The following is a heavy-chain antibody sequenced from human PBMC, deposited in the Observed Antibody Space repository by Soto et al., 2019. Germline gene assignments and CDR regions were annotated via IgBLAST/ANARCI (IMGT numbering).Heavy chain of an antibody. CDR2: IGTQHDT. CDR3: ARQASYWHGGGGWFDP. Sequence: EVQLVESGGGLVQPGGSLRLSCAASGFTFSVYDMHWVRQAPGKGLEWVSAIGTQHDTYYPDSVKGRFTISRENAKNSLYFQMKSLGAGDTGLYYCARQASYWHGGGGWFDPWGQGTLVTVSS. CDR1: GFTFSVYD. V-gene: IGHV3-13*01. D-gene: IGHD2-8*02. J-gene: IGHJ5*02.